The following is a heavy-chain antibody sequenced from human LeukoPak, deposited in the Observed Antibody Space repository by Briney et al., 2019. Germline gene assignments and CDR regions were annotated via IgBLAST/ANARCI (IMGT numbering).Heavy chain of an antibody. V-gene: IGHV3-53*01. J-gene: IGHJ4*02. CDR1: GFIVSSNY. CDR3: ARWRGDYVDN. Sequence: GGSLRLSCAASGFIVSSNYMTWVRQAPGKGLEWVSVIYSGGKTYYADSVKGRFTISRDNAKNTVYLEMHSLRAEDTAVYYCARWRGDYVDNWGQGALVTVSS. CDR2: IYSGGKT. D-gene: IGHD3-3*01.